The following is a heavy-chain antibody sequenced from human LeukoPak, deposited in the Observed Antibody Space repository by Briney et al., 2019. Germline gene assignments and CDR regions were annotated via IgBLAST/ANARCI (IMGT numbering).Heavy chain of an antibody. CDR1: GYSISSAYY. D-gene: IGHD6-19*01. V-gene: IGHV4-38-2*02. CDR2: IYLSENS. CDR3: ARKVPRYTSGWFVGDYFDY. J-gene: IGHJ4*02. Sequence: PSETLSLTCSVSGYSISSAYYWAWIRQSPGKGLEYIGSIYLSENSYYNPSLKSRVIISVDTSKNQFSLKLTSVTAADTAVYYCARKVPRYTSGWFVGDYFDYWGQGTLVTVSS.